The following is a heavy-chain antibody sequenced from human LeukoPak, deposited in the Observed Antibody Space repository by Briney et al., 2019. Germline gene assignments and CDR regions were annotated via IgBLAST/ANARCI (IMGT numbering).Heavy chain of an antibody. Sequence: SLRLSCAASGFTFDEYAMRWVRQAPGKGLEWVSGTRWNSGSIGHADSVKGRFTISRDNAQNSLYLQMNSLRAEDTALYYCAKDIGLSGSYFDYWGQGTLVTVSS. D-gene: IGHD3-10*01. CDR1: GFTFDEYA. CDR2: TRWNSGSI. CDR3: AKDIGLSGSYFDY. V-gene: IGHV3-9*01. J-gene: IGHJ4*02.